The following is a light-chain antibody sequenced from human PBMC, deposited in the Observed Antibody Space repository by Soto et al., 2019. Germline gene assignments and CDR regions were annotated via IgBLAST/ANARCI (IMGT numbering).Light chain of an antibody. CDR3: QQYGSSPLT. Sequence: EIVLTQSPATLSLSPGERATLSCRASHSVSSNLAWYQQRPGQAPRLLIYGASSRATGIPDRFSGSGSGTDFTLTISRLEPEDFAVYYCQQYGSSPLTFGGGTKVDIK. V-gene: IGKV3-20*01. CDR2: GAS. CDR1: HSVSSN. J-gene: IGKJ4*01.